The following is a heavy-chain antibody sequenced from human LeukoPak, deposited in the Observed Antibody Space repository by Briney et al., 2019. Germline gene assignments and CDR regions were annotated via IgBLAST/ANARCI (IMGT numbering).Heavy chain of an antibody. CDR1: GFTFSSYG. J-gene: IGHJ4*02. CDR2: IWYDGSNK. D-gene: IGHD3-22*01. V-gene: IGHV3-33*01. Sequence: GGSLRLSCAASGFTFSSYGMHWVRQAPGKGLEWVAVIWYDGSNKYYADSVKGRFTISRDNSKNTLFLQMNSLRAEDTAVYYCARGLYDSSGYHYFPHYWGQGTLVTVSS. CDR3: ARGLYDSSGYHYFPHY.